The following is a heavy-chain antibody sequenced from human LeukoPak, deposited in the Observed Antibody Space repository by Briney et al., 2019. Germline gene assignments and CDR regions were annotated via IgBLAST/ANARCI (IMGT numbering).Heavy chain of an antibody. CDR1: GFTFSSYG. CDR3: ARDGAGGYFNYFYDALDI. Sequence: GRSLRLSCAASGFTFSSYGMHWVRQAPGKGLEWVAVIWYDGSNKYYADSVKGRFTISRDNSKNTLYLQMNSLRAEDTAVYYCARDGAGGYFNYFYDALDIWGQGTMVTVSS. J-gene: IGHJ3*02. D-gene: IGHD2-15*01. V-gene: IGHV3-33*01. CDR2: IWYDGSNK.